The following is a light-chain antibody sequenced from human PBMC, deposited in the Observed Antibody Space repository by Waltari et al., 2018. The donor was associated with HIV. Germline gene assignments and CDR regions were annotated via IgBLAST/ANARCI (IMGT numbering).Light chain of an antibody. CDR3: CSYAGSYTLGV. CDR1: SSDVGGYNS. CDR2: DVS. Sequence: QSALTQPRSVSGSLGQSVTISCTGPSSDVGGYNSVSWYQQHPGKAPKLMIYDVSKRPSGVPDRFSGSKSGNTASLTISGLQAEDEADYYCCSYAGSYTLGVFGTGTKVTVL. J-gene: IGLJ1*01. V-gene: IGLV2-11*01.